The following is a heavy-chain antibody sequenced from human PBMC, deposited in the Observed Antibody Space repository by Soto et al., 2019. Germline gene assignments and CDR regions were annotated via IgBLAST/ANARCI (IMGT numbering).Heavy chain of an antibody. CDR3: ARAHDFWGCRQQPIDS. D-gene: IGHD3-3*01. V-gene: IGHV4-39*02. Sequence: SETLSLTCSVSGGSISYNSYYWGWIRQPPGKGLEWVGGIFYTGTTYYSPSLKDRVTISVDTSKNPFSLNLTSVTAADTAVYYCARAHDFWGCRQQPIDSWGQGTLVTVSS. CDR2: IFYTGTT. J-gene: IGHJ4*02. CDR1: GGSISYNSYY.